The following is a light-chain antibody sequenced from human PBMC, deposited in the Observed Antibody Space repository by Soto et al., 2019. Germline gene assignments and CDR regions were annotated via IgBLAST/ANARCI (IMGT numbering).Light chain of an antibody. V-gene: IGLV2-8*01. CDR2: EVS. J-gene: IGLJ1*01. CDR3: SSYAGSNNIPLYV. CDR1: SSDVGGYNY. Sequence: QSALTQPPSASGSPGQSVTISCTGTSSDVGGYNYVSWYQQHPGKAPKLMIYEVSKRPSGVPDRFSGSKSGNTASLTVSGLQAEDEADYYCSSYAGSNNIPLYVFGTGTKVTVL.